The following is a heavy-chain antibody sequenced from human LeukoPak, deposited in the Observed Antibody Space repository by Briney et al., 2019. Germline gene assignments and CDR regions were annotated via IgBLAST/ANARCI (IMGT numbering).Heavy chain of an antibody. Sequence: GGSLRLSCAASGFTFSSYGMHWVRQAPGKGLEWVAVISYDGSNKYYADSVKGRFTISRDNSKNALYLQMNSLRAEDTAVYSCAKRVVGATVDYWDQGTLVTVSS. CDR3: AKRVVGATVDY. CDR1: GFTFSSYG. J-gene: IGHJ4*02. D-gene: IGHD1-26*01. CDR2: ISYDGSNK. V-gene: IGHV3-30*18.